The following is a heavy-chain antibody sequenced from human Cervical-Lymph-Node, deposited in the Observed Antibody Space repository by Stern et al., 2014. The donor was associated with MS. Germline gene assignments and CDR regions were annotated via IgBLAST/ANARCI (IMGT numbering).Heavy chain of an antibody. CDR3: ASHYCTSGSCYFDF. D-gene: IGHD1-1*01. J-gene: IGHJ4*02. CDR2: IYSGGST. Sequence: EVQLVESGGGLIQPGGSLRLSCTVSGFIVSDNYMSWVRQAPGKGLEWVSVIYSGGSTYYADSLRGRFTMSRDNAKNTVYLHMKSLRVEDTAKYYCASHYCTSGSCYFDFWGQGALVTVSS. V-gene: IGHV3-53*01. CDR1: GFIVSDNY.